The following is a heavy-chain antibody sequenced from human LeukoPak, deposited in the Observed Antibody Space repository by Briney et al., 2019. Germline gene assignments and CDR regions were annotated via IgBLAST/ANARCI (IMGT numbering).Heavy chain of an antibody. CDR3: ARFQGGAVAGIDY. V-gene: IGHV3-11*06. CDR1: GFTFSDYY. D-gene: IGHD6-19*01. CDR2: ISSSSSYT. Sequence: PGGSLRLSCAASGFTFSDYYMSWIRQAPGKGLEWVSYISSSSSYTNYADSVKGRFTISRDNAKNSLYLQMNSLRAEDTAVYYCARFQGGAVAGIDYWGQGTLVTVSS. J-gene: IGHJ4*02.